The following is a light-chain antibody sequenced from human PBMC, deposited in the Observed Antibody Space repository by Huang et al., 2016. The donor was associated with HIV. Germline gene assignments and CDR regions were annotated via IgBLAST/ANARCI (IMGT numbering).Light chain of an antibody. Sequence: EIVMTQSPATLSVSPGERATLSCRASQSVSSKLAWYQQRRGQAPRLLIYGASTRATGIPARFFGSGSGTDFTLTISSLQSEDFAVYYCQQYSDWPPITFGQGTRLEIK. CDR1: QSVSSK. CDR2: GAS. J-gene: IGKJ5*01. CDR3: QQYSDWPPIT. V-gene: IGKV3-15*01.